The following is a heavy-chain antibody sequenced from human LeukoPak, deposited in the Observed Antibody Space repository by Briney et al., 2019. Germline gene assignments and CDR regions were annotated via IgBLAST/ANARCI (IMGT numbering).Heavy chain of an antibody. CDR2: INPSGGST. J-gene: IGHJ4*02. D-gene: IGHD3-10*01. CDR3: AREAYGSGSYDDY. CDR1: GYIFTTYF. Sequence: ASVKVSCKASGYIFTTYFIHWVRHAPGQGLEWMGIINPSGGSTSYAQKFQGRVTMTRDMSTSTVYMALFSLRSEDTAVYYCAREAYGSGSYDDYWGQGTLVTVSS. V-gene: IGHV1-46*01.